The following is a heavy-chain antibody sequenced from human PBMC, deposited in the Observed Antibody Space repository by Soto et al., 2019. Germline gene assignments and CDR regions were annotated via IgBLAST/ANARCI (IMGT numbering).Heavy chain of an antibody. V-gene: IGHV3-30*18. D-gene: IGHD6-13*01. Sequence: QVQLVESGGGVVQPGRSLRLSCAASGFTFSSFGMHWVRQAQGKGLEWVAVISYDGSNTYCADSVKGRFTISRDNSKNPLYLQMNSLRAEDTAVYSCAKDVAAAGAAFDYWGQGTLVTVSS. CDR3: AKDVAAAGAAFDY. J-gene: IGHJ4*02. CDR2: ISYDGSNT. CDR1: GFTFSSFG.